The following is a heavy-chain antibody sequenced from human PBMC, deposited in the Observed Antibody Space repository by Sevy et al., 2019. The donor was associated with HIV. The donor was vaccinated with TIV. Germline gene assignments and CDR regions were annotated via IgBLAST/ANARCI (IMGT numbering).Heavy chain of an antibody. J-gene: IGHJ4*02. Sequence: SETLSLTCTVSGASISSSGYYWGLIRQPPGKGLEWIASIRYSGETFYNPSLRSRVTISADTSKNQFSPQLSSVTAADTAIYFCAGPILTYNSGWSYYDYWGQGTVVTVSS. CDR1: GASISSSGYY. CDR2: IRYSGET. CDR3: AGPILTYNSGWSYYDY. D-gene: IGHD6-19*01. V-gene: IGHV4-39*01.